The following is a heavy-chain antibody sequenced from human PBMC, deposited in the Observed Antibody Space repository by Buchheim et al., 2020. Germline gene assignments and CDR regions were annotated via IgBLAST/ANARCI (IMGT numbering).Heavy chain of an antibody. J-gene: IGHJ5*02. CDR2: IDPSDSYT. Sequence: EVQLVQSGAEVKKPGESLRISCKGSGYSFISYWISWVRQMPGKGLEWMGKIDPSDSYTNYSPSFQGNVTMSVDKSISTAYLQWSSLKATDTAVYYCARIRTTVYNWFDPWGQGTL. V-gene: IGHV5-10-1*03. D-gene: IGHD4-11*01. CDR3: ARIRTTVYNWFDP. CDR1: GYSFISYW.